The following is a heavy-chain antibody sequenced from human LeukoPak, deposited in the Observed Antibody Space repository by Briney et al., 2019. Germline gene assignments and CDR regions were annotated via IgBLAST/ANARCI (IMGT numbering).Heavy chain of an antibody. D-gene: IGHD5-18*01. V-gene: IGHV4-34*01. Sequence: SETLSLTCAVYGGSFSGYYWSWIRQPPGMGLEWIGEVSNSGSTNTNNNPSLKSRVTISVDTSKNQFSLKLSSVTAADTAEYYCARGLKGVHTAMAHFDSWGQGTLVTVSS. J-gene: IGHJ4*02. CDR1: GGSFSGYY. CDR2: VSNSGSTNT. CDR3: ARGLKGVHTAMAHFDS.